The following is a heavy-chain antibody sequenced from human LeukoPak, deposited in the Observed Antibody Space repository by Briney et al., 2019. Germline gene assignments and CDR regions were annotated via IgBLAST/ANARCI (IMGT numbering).Heavy chain of an antibody. CDR3: ARGVVVPAAILEEGVDY. V-gene: IGHV4-61*02. Sequence: PSQTLSLTCTVSGGSISRGDYYWSWIRQPAGKGLEWIGRIYTSGSTNYNPSLKSRVTISVDTSKNQFSLKLSSVTAADTAVYYCARGVVVPAAILEEGVDYWGQGTLVTVSS. CDR1: GGSISRGDYY. J-gene: IGHJ4*02. CDR2: IYTSGST. D-gene: IGHD2-2*02.